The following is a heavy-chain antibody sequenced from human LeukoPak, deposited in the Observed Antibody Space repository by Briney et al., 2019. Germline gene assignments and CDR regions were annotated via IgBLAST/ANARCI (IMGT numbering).Heavy chain of an antibody. Sequence: GGSLRLSCAASGFTFSSYAMSWVRQAPGKGLQWVSGTRGSGGSTYYADSVKGRFTISRDNSKNTLYLQMNSLRAEDTAVYYCAKGYTYYYDSSGYSPNFDYWGQGTLVTVSA. CDR1: GFTFSSYA. CDR2: TRGSGGST. J-gene: IGHJ4*02. D-gene: IGHD3-22*01. CDR3: AKGYTYYYDSSGYSPNFDY. V-gene: IGHV3-23*01.